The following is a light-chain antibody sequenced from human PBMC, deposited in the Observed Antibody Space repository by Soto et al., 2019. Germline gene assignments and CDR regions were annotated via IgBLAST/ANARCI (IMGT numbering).Light chain of an antibody. V-gene: IGKV1-8*01. CDR1: QGISSN. CDR2: TAS. Sequence: IRMTQSPSSFSASTGARVTITCRASQGISSNLAWYQVTPVKAPRLLLYTASYFESGVPSRFSGSGSGTDFTLTISSLQSEDFAVYYCQQYFSCPRTFGGGTKVVSK. J-gene: IGKJ4*01. CDR3: QQYFSCPRT.